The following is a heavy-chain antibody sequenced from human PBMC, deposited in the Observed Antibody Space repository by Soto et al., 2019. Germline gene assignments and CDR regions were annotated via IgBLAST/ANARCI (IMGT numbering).Heavy chain of an antibody. CDR2: IYPGDSDT. Sequence: GESLKISCQASGYSFTSYWIGWVRQMPGKGLEWMGIIYPGDSDTRYSPSFQGQVTISADKSISTAYLQWSSLKASDTAMYYCARRPTYYYDSSGYYYVTYFDYWGQGTLVTVSS. CDR1: GYSFTSYW. J-gene: IGHJ4*02. CDR3: ARRPTYYYDSSGYYYVTYFDY. V-gene: IGHV5-51*01. D-gene: IGHD3-22*01.